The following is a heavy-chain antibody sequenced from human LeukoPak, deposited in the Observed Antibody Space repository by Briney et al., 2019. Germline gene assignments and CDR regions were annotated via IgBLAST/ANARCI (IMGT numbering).Heavy chain of an antibody. CDR2: INPDGRDT. D-gene: IGHD2-21*02. CDR3: TSWGDTTAEYFQR. CDR1: GFTFNRCW. Sequence: PGGSLRLSCVVSGFTFNRCWMNWVRQAPGKGLEWVANINPDGRDTYYVDSVKGRFTISRDNAQNSMYLQMNSLRVEDTAVYYCTSWGDTTAEYFQRWGQGTLVTVSS. J-gene: IGHJ1*01. V-gene: IGHV3-7*01.